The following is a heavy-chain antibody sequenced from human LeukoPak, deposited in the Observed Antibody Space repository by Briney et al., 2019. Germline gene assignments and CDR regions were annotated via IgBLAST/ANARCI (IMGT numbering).Heavy chain of an antibody. Sequence: ASVKVSCKASGYTFTSYDINWVRQATGQGLEWMGWINPNSGGTNYAQKFQGRVTMTRDTSISTAYMELSRLRSDDTAVYYCARDLVIEMATINRFDPWGQGTLVTVSS. V-gene: IGHV1-2*02. J-gene: IGHJ5*02. CDR2: INPNSGGT. D-gene: IGHD5-24*01. CDR3: ARDLVIEMATINRFDP. CDR1: GYTFTSYD.